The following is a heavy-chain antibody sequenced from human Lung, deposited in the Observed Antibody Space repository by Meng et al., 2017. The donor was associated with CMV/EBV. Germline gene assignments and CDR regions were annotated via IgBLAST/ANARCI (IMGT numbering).Heavy chain of an antibody. J-gene: IGHJ6*02. CDR3: SRGPGYCSSTSCITYYGMDV. CDR1: GFTFSSYA. Sequence: SXAASGFTFSSYAMHWVRQAPGKGLEWVAVISYDGSNKYHADSVKGRFTSSRDNSETTLYLQMKRLRAEDTAVDYWSRGPGYCSSTSCITYYGMDVXGQGXTVTVSS. D-gene: IGHD2-2*01. CDR2: ISYDGSNK. V-gene: IGHV3-30-3*01.